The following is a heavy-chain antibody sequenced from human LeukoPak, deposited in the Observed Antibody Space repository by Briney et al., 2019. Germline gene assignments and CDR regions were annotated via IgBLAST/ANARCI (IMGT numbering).Heavy chain of an antibody. CDR1: GGSISSYY. V-gene: IGHV4-4*07. CDR3: AREATYSSSYWNYFDY. D-gene: IGHD6-6*01. J-gene: IGHJ4*02. CDR2: IYTSGST. Sequence: SETLSLTCTVSGGSISSYYWSWIRQPAGKGLEWIGRIYTSGSTNYNPSLKSRVTMSVDTSKNQFSLKLSSVTAADTAVHYCAREATYSSSYWNYFDYWGQGTLVTVSS.